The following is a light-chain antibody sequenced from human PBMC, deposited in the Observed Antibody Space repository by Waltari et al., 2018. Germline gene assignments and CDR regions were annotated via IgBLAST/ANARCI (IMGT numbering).Light chain of an antibody. Sequence: DIQLTQSPSSVSASVGDRVTVACRASQGISSWLTWYQQKRGEAPKLLIFAASTLETGVPSRCSGGGSGTEFNLTISRLQPEDLGTYYCQQAADFPLTFGGGTKVEIK. CDR1: QGISSW. CDR3: QQAADFPLT. V-gene: IGKV1-12*01. J-gene: IGKJ4*01. CDR2: AAS.